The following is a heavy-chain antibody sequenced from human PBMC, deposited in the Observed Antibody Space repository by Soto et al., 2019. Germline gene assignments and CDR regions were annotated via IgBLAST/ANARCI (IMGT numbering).Heavy chain of an antibody. D-gene: IGHD1-1*01. J-gene: IGHJ6*02. CDR2: VSYEGANT. Sequence: GGSLRLSCVASGFTFGTYGIHWVRQAPGKGLQWVALVSYEGANTYYAASVKGRFTISRDNSKSILYLQIDSLRPEDTGVYYCARVTPGNNLYYFSGLDVWGQGTSVTVSS. CDR3: ARVTPGNNLYYFSGLDV. CDR1: GFTFGTYG. V-gene: IGHV3-30-3*01.